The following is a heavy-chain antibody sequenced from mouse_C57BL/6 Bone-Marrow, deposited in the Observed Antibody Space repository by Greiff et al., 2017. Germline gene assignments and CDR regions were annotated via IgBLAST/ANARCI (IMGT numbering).Heavy chain of an antibody. V-gene: IGHV5-12*01. CDR1: GFTFSDYY. CDR2: ISNGGGST. Sequence: EVMLVESGGGLVQPGGSLTLSCAASGFTFSDYYMYWVRQTPEKRLEWVAYISNGGGSTYYPDTVKGRFTISRDNAKNTLYLQMSRLKSEDTAMYYCARPYLYYAMDYWGQGTSVTVSS. J-gene: IGHJ4*01. CDR3: ARPYLYYAMDY.